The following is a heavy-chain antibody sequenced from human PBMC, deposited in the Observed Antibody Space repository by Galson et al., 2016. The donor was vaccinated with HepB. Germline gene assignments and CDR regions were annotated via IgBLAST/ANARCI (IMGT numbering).Heavy chain of an antibody. CDR1: GFTFSSYA. J-gene: IGHJ4*02. V-gene: IGHV3-30-3*01. Sequence: SLRLSCAASGFTFSSYAMHWVRQAPGKGLGWVAFISKDGSNKYYADSVKGRFTISRDNSKNTLYLQMNSLRAENTAVYYCARDFDYWGQGTLVTVSS. CDR2: ISKDGSNK. CDR3: ARDFDY.